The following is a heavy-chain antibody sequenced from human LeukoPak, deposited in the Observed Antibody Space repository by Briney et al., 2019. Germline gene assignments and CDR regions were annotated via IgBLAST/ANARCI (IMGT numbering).Heavy chain of an antibody. V-gene: IGHV4-61*02. J-gene: IGHJ3*02. CDR1: GGSISSGSYY. Sequence: PSXTLSLTCTVSGGSISSGSYYWSWIRQPAGKGLEWIGRIYTSGSTNYNPSLKSRFTISVATSKNQFSLKLSSVTAADTAVYYCARDYHDSSGYFDAFDIWGQGTMVTVSS. D-gene: IGHD3-22*01. CDR3: ARDYHDSSGYFDAFDI. CDR2: IYTSGST.